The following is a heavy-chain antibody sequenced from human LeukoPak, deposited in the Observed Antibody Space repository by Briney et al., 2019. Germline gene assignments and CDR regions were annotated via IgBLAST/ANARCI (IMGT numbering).Heavy chain of an antibody. CDR1: GFSFNNFA. V-gene: IGHV3-30-3*01. J-gene: IGHJ4*02. CDR2: ISYDGGKE. CDR3: ASCSRSAYYDILTAYYDY. Sequence: GGSLRLSCVASGFSFNNFAMHWVRQAPGRGLEWVAVISYDGGKEHYAEPMKGRFTISRDNSNNTLYLEINSPTPEDTAIYYCASCSRSAYYDILTAYYDYWGQGTQVTVSS. D-gene: IGHD3-9*01.